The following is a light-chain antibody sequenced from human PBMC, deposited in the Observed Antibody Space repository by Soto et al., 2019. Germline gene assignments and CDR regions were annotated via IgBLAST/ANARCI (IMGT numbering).Light chain of an antibody. CDR2: RAS. J-gene: IGKJ1*01. Sequence: EIVMTQSPAPLSMSPGERATLSCTASHYVYSNVAWFQQRPGQAPRLLIYRASARATGTPARFSGSGSGTEFTLTITSLQSEDFAVYYCQQYHNLWTFCQGTEVEIK. CDR3: QQYHNLWT. V-gene: IGKV3-15*01. CDR1: HYVYSN.